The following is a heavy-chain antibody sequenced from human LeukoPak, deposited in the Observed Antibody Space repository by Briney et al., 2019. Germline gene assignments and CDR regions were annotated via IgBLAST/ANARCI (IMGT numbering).Heavy chain of an antibody. Sequence: SVKVSCKASRYTFTRYYMHWVRQAPGQGLEWMGWINPNSGGTNYAQKFQGRVTMTSDTSISTAYMELSRLRSDDTAVYYCARVDGYSSSRFDPWGQGTLVTVSS. CDR2: INPNSGGT. CDR3: ARVDGYSSSRFDP. CDR1: RYTFTRYY. J-gene: IGHJ5*02. D-gene: IGHD6-19*01. V-gene: IGHV1-2*02.